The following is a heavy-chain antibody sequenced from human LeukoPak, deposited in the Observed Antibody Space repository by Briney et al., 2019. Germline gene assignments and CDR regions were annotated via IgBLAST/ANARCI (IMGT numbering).Heavy chain of an antibody. D-gene: IGHD2-15*01. J-gene: IGHJ2*01. V-gene: IGHV4-59*08. CDR3: ARRVVAANWYFDL. Sequence: SETLSLTCTVSGGPINSYHWSWIRQPPGKGLEWIGYIYYRGNTNYNPSLKSRVSISVDTSKNQFSLKLASVTAADTAVYYCARRVVAANWYFDLWGRGILVTVSS. CDR2: IYYRGNT. CDR1: GGPINSYH.